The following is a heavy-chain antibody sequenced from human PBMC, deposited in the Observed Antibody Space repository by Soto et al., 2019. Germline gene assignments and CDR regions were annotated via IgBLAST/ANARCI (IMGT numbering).Heavy chain of an antibody. CDR3: ARATCYYGSSGYLYYFDY. J-gene: IGHJ4*02. CDR2: INPNSGGT. V-gene: IGHV1-2*04. Sequence: ASVKVSCKASGYTFTGYYMHWVRQAPGQGLEWMGWINPNSGGTNYAQKFQGWVTMTRDTSISTAYMELSRLRSDDTAVYYCARATCYYGSSGYLYYFDYWGQGALVTVSS. D-gene: IGHD6-25*01. CDR1: GYTFTGYY.